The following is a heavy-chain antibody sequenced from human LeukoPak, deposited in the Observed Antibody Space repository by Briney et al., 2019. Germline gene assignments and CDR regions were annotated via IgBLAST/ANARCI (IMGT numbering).Heavy chain of an antibody. Sequence: PGGSLRLSCTASGFSFGDYAMSWFRQAPGRGLEWVGFIRSKAHGGATEYAASVKGRFTISGDDSKSIAYLQMNSLKTEDTAVYYCARDLSGDLPYYFNYWGQGTLVTVSS. V-gene: IGHV3-49*03. D-gene: IGHD1-26*01. J-gene: IGHJ4*02. CDR2: IRSKAHGGAT. CDR3: ARDLSGDLPYYFNY. CDR1: GFSFGDYA.